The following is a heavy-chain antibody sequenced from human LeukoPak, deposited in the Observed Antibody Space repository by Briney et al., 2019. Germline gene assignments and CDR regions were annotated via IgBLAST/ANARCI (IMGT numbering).Heavy chain of an antibody. CDR1: GFTFSSYA. CDR3: AKDQKDYYGSGSYEGIFDY. D-gene: IGHD3-10*01. V-gene: IGHV3-23*01. CDR2: ISGRGGST. J-gene: IGHJ4*02. Sequence: GGSLRLSCAASGFTFSSYAMIWVRQAPGKGLEWVSGISGRGGSTYYTDSVKGRFTISRDNSENTVYLQMNRLRAEDTAIYYCAKDQKDYYGSGSYEGIFDYWGQGTLVTVSS.